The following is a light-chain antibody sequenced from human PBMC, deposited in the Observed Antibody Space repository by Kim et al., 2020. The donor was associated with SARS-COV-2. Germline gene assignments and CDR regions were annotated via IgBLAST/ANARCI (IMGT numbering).Light chain of an antibody. Sequence: VAQGATVSISGNGNKMGSKYACWYQPNPAQSLVMVIDQDSKRRSGMPLSVSNSSTGTTATLTISGTQAMDESYCYCQAWNSSPGVFGGGTQLTVL. J-gene: IGLJ3*02. V-gene: IGLV3-1*01. CDR1: KMGSKY. CDR2: QDS. CDR3: QAWNSSPGV.